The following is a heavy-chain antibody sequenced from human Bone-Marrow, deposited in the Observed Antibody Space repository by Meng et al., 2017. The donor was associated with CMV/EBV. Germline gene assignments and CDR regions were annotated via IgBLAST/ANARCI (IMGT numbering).Heavy chain of an antibody. J-gene: IGHJ3*02. CDR3: ARSIAARPGGTPDAFDI. Sequence: SETLSLTCTASAGSISSSSYYWGWIRQPPGKGLEWIGSIYYSGSTYYNPSLKSRFTISVDTSKNQFSLKLSSVTAADTAVYYCARSIAARPGGTPDAFDIWGQGTMVTVSS. D-gene: IGHD6-6*01. CDR2: IYYSGST. CDR1: AGSISSSSYY. V-gene: IGHV4-39*07.